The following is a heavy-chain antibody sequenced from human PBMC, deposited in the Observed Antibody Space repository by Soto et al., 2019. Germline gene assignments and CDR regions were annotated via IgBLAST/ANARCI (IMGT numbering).Heavy chain of an antibody. V-gene: IGHV1-69*19. CDR3: ARSGSGYTWFIEF. CDR2: IIPVFQTA. CDR1: RGLFSSYP. D-gene: IGHD3-22*01. J-gene: IGHJ4*01. Sequence: QEQLVQPGAEVKKPGSSVKVSCKASRGLFSSYPISWVRQVPGQGLERMGGIIPVFQTAYYTQRFQGRVTVTGDESTNTAYMELSSVRSEDTASYYCARSGSGYTWFIEFWGQGTLVTVSA.